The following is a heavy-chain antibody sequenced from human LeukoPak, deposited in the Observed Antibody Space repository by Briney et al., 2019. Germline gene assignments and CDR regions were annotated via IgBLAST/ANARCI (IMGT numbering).Heavy chain of an antibody. CDR1: GFTFSSYA. CDR2: ISGSGGST. V-gene: IGHV3-23*01. J-gene: IGHJ4*02. Sequence: SGGSLRLXCAASGFTFSSYAMSWGRQAPGKGLELVSAISGSGGSTYYADSVKGRFTISRDNSKNTLYLQMNSLRAEDTAVYYCAKDPYYYDSSGYYRYYFDYWGQGTLVTVSS. CDR3: AKDPYYYDSSGYYRYYFDY. D-gene: IGHD3-22*01.